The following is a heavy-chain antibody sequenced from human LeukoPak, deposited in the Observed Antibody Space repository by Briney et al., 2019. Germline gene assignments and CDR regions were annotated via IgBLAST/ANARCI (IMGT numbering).Heavy chain of an antibody. CDR2: IYTSGIT. D-gene: IGHD3-3*02. Sequence: PSETLSLTCTVSGGSISSGSYYWSWIRQPAGKGLEWIGRIYTSGITNYTPSLKIRVTISVDTSKNQFSLKLSSVTAADTAVYYCARSHFRPSGYYYMDVWGKGTTVTVSS. J-gene: IGHJ6*03. V-gene: IGHV4-61*02. CDR3: ARSHFRPSGYYYMDV. CDR1: GGSISSGSYY.